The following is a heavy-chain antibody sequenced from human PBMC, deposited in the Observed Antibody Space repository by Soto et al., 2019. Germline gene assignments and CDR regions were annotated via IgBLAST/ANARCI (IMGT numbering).Heavy chain of an antibody. J-gene: IGHJ6*02. V-gene: IGHV3-43*01. CDR3: AKDRAAVIGAYYYYAMDV. CDR1: GFTFDDYT. CDR2: ISWDGGKT. D-gene: IGHD2-21*01. Sequence: EVQLVESGGVVVQPGGSLRLSCAASGFTFDDYTMHWVRQAPGKSLEWVSLISWDGGKTYYADSVKGRFTISRDNSKNSLHLQMNSLTTEDSASYYCAKDRAAVIGAYYYYAMDVWGQGTTVTVSS.